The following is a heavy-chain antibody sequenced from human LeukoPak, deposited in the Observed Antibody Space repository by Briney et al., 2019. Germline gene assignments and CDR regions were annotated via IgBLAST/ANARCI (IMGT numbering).Heavy chain of an antibody. CDR2: IYTSGST. CDR3: ARHLYYYDRSGYLDGYFVY. J-gene: IGHJ4*02. V-gene: IGHV4-4*09. Sequence: SETLSLTCTVSGGSISSYYWSWIRQPPGKGLEWIGYIYTSGSTNYNPSLKRRVTISVDTSKNQFSLKLSSVTAADTAVYYCARHLYYYDRSGYLDGYFVYWGQGTLVTVSS. D-gene: IGHD3-22*01. CDR1: GGSISSYY.